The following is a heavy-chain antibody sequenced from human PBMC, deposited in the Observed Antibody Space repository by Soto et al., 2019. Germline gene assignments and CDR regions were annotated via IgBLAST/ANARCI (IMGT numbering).Heavy chain of an antibody. CDR3: ARGGVSTRTFDY. Sequence: GESVKISFKGSGYSFTNYWIGWVRQMPGKGLEWMGIINPADSDTRYSPSFQGQVTVSVDKSISTAYLQWSSLRASDTAMYYCARGGVSTRTFDYWGQGTPVTVSS. CDR2: INPADSDT. D-gene: IGHD1-1*01. J-gene: IGHJ4*02. V-gene: IGHV5-51*01. CDR1: GYSFTNYW.